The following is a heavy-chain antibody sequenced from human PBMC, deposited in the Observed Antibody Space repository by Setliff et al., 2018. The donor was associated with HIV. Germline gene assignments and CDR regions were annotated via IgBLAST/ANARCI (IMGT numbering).Heavy chain of an antibody. CDR1: GGTFSSYA. Sequence: ASVKVSCKASGGTFSSYAISWVRQAPGQGLEWMGGIIPILGIANYAQKFQGRVTITTDESTSTAYMELSSLRSDDTAMYYCATDPGYSSTWYSESFQHWGQGTVVTVSS. J-gene: IGHJ1*01. D-gene: IGHD6-13*01. CDR2: IIPILGIA. V-gene: IGHV1-69*10. CDR3: ATDPGYSSTWYSESFQH.